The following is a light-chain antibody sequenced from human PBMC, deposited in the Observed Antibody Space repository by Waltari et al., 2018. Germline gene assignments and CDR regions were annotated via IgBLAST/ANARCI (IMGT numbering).Light chain of an antibody. V-gene: IGKV3-11*01. Sequence: EIVFAQSADILSLSPGDRASLSCRASQSVTNYLAWYQQKPGQAPRLLIYDTSNRATGIPARFSGSGFGTDFTLTISSLEPEDFAVYYCQQRRDWPLTFGGGTKVEIK. CDR3: QQRRDWPLT. CDR1: QSVTNY. CDR2: DTS. J-gene: IGKJ4*01.